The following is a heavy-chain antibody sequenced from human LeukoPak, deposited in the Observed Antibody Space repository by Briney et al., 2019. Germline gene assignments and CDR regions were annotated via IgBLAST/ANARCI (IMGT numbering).Heavy chain of an antibody. J-gene: IGHJ2*01. Sequence: SETLSLTCAVYGGSFSGYYWSWIRQPPGKGLEWIGEINHSGSTNHNPSLKSRVTLSVDTSKNQFSLKLSSVTAADTAVYYCAGDGYKTNWYFDLWGRGTLVTVSS. CDR1: GGSFSGYY. D-gene: IGHD5-24*01. V-gene: IGHV4-34*01. CDR3: AGDGYKTNWYFDL. CDR2: INHSGST.